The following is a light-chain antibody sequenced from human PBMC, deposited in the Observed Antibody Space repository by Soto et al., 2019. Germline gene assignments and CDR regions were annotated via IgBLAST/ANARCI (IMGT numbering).Light chain of an antibody. V-gene: IGKV1-39*01. CDR2: DAS. CDR3: QESYTVPIT. CDR1: QNIDTY. Sequence: DIKMTQSPFSLSASVGDRVTITCRAGQNIDTYLNWYQQKPGKAPELLSHDASSLQSGVASSFSASGSRTDFTLTISSLQREDFATYYCQESYTVPITFGQGTRLEIK. J-gene: IGKJ5*01.